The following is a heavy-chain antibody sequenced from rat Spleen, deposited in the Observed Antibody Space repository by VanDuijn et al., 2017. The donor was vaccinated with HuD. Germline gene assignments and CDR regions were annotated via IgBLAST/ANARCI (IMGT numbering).Heavy chain of an antibody. Sequence: EVQLVESDGGLVQPGRSLKLSCAASGFTFSDYYMAWVRQAPRKGLEWVASISFDGSSTYFRDSVKGRFTLSRDNAKSTLYLQMNSLRSEDTATYYCKRALYTTDYYYAKGYYVMDAWGQGVMVTVSS. CDR3: KRALYTTDYYYAKGYYVMDA. V-gene: IGHV5-20*01. D-gene: IGHD1-6*01. CDR2: ISFDGSST. J-gene: IGHJ4*01. CDR1: GFTFSDYY.